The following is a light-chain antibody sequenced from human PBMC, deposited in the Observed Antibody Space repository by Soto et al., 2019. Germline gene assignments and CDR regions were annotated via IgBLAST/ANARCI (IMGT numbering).Light chain of an antibody. V-gene: IGKV1-5*01. CDR2: DAS. J-gene: IGKJ1*01. CDR1: QSIGRF. Sequence: DIPMTQSPSTLSASVGDRVTITCRASQSIGRFLAWYQHQPGKAPKLLIYDASTLESGVPSRFSGTVSGTEFTFSITSLQPEDFGTYYCQQCYMGWTFGQGTKV. CDR3: QQCYMGWT.